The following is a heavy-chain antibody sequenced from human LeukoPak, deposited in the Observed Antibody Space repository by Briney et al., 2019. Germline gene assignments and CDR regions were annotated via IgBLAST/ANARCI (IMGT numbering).Heavy chain of an antibody. CDR3: ATTPITIFGVAYFYMDV. D-gene: IGHD3-3*01. V-gene: IGHV4-59*01. CDR1: GGSISSYY. Sequence: SETLSLTCTVYGGSISSYYWSWIRQPPGKGLEWIGYIYYSGSTNYNPSLKSRVTISVDTSKNQFSLKLSSVTAADTAVYYCATTPITIFGVAYFYMDVWGKGTTVTVSS. J-gene: IGHJ6*03. CDR2: IYYSGST.